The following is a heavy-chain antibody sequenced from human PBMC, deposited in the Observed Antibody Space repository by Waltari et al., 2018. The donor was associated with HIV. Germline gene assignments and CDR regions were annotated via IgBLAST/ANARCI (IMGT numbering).Heavy chain of an antibody. CDR2: IKQEGSEK. Sequence: EVQLVESGGGLVQPGGSLRLSGAASGFTFSICGMSWVRQAPGEGVEWDANIKQEGSEKHYAGSVRGRFTVSRDNTKNSLYLHRNSLGAEDTSVYYCAKYSWSYWGAHNWFDPWGQGTLVNVSS. V-gene: IGHV3-7*01. D-gene: IGHD1-26*01. CDR3: AKYSWSYWGAHNWFDP. CDR1: GFTFSICG. J-gene: IGHJ5*02.